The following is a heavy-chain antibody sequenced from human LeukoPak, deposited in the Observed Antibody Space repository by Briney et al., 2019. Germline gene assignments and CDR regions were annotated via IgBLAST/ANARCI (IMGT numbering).Heavy chain of an antibody. CDR2: IYNSGST. CDR3: ARAWELLPFDY. J-gene: IGHJ4*02. CDR1: GDSFSYFY. V-gene: IGHV4-59*12. D-gene: IGHD1-26*01. Sequence: SETLSLTCTVSGDSFSYFYWSWIRQPPGKGLEWIGYIYNSGSTSYNPSLKSRVTISVDTSKNQFSLKLSSVAAADSAVYYCARAWELLPFDYWGQGTLVTVSS.